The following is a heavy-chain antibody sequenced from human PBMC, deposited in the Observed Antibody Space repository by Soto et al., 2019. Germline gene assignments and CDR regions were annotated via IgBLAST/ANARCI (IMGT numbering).Heavy chain of an antibody. V-gene: IGHV1-8*01. CDR1: GYTFTSYD. CDR3: ARRVETNGWNGFGADKYYFDF. D-gene: IGHD1-1*01. Sequence: ASVKVSCKASGYTFTSYDIYWVLQATGEGLVGMGWMNPNTGNSGYAQKFQGRVTVTSDTSINTVHMELSSLRSEDTAVYYCARRVETNGWNGFGADKYYFDFWGQGTLVTVSS. CDR2: MNPNTGNS. J-gene: IGHJ4*02.